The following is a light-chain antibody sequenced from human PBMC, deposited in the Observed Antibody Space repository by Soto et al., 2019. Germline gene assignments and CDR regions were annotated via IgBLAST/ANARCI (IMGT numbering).Light chain of an antibody. J-gene: IGKJ1*01. CDR3: QEYIHWPPGM. V-gene: IGKV3-15*01. Sequence: EIVVTQSPATLSASPGERVTLSCRASHFVSSRLAWYQQRPGQVPRLLIYDTSTRAPGISARFSGSGAGTEFTLTISSLQYEDFAVYYCQEYIHWPPGMFGPGTTVDIK. CDR1: HFVSSR. CDR2: DTS.